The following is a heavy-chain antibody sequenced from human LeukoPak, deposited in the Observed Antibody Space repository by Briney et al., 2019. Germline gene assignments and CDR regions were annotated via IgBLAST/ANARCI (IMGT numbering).Heavy chain of an antibody. Sequence: SETLSLTCTVSGNSVSSGDNYWSWIRQPAGKGLEWIGRIYTSGSTNYNPSLKSRVTMSVDTSKNQFSLKLSSVTAADTAVYYCARVGYYDSSEIFDYWGQGTLVTVSS. V-gene: IGHV4-61*02. J-gene: IGHJ4*02. CDR2: IYTSGST. CDR1: GNSVSSGDNY. CDR3: ARVGYYDSSEIFDY. D-gene: IGHD3-22*01.